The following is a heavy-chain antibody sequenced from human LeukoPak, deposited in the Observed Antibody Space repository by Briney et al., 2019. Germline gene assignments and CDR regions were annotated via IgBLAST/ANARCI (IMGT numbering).Heavy chain of an antibody. D-gene: IGHD3-3*01. CDR3: ASTFGVVSRNYNWFDP. V-gene: IGHV1-8*01. Sequence: ASVKVSCKASGYTFTSYDINWVRQAPGQGLEWMGWMNPNSGNTGYAQKFQGRVTMTRNTSISTAYMELSSLRSEDTAVYYCASTFGVVSRNYNWFDPWGQGTLVTVSS. CDR1: GYTFTSYD. CDR2: MNPNSGNT. J-gene: IGHJ5*02.